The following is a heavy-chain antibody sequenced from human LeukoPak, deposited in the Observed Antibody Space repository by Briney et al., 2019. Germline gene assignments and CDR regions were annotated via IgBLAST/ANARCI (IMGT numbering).Heavy chain of an antibody. D-gene: IGHD2-15*01. CDR2: ISGSGAGT. J-gene: IGHJ4*02. CDR3: AKARGYCSGGTCYSGFDY. V-gene: IGHV3-23*01. Sequence: GGSLRLSCAASGFTFSSYAMTWVRQATGKGLEWVSTISGSGAGTYYADSVKGRFTISRDNSKNTLYLQMNSLRAEDTAVYYCAKARGYCSGGTCYSGFDYWGQGTLVTVSS. CDR1: GFTFSSYA.